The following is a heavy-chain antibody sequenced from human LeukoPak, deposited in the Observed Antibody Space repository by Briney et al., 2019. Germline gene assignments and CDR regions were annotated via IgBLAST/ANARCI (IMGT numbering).Heavy chain of an antibody. CDR1: GFTFSSYA. V-gene: IGHV3-23*01. Sequence: GGSLRLSCAASGFTFSSYAMSWVRQAPGKGLEWVSAISGSGGSTYYADSVKGRFTISRDNARNSLYLQMNSLRAEDTAMYYCAREGAAAAPYWGQGTLVTVSS. CDR3: AREGAAAAPY. J-gene: IGHJ4*02. CDR2: ISGSGGST. D-gene: IGHD6-13*01.